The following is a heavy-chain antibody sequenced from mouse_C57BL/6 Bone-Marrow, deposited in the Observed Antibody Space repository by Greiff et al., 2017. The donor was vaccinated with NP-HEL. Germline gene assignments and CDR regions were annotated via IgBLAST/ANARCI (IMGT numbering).Heavy chain of an antibody. V-gene: IGHV1-72*01. Sequence: QVQLQQPGAELVKPGASVKLSCKASGYTFTSYWMHWVKQRPGRGLEWIGRIDPNSGGTKYNEKFKSKATLTVDKPSSTAYMQLSSLTSEDTAVYYGARSFYNGYYYCAIDYWGQGTSVTVSS. CDR1: GYTFTSYW. J-gene: IGHJ4*01. CDR2: IDPNSGGT. CDR3: ARSFYNGYYYCAIDY. D-gene: IGHD2-3*01.